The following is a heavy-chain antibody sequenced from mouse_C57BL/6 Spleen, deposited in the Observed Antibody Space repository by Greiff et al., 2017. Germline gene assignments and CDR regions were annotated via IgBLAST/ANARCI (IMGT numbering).Heavy chain of an antibody. CDR1: GYTFTSYT. J-gene: IGHJ2*01. CDR3: ARGGDWAYFDY. V-gene: IGHV1-4*01. CDR2: INPSSGYT. Sequence: VKLQESGAELARPGASVKMSCKASGYTFTSYTMHWVKQRPGQGLEWIGYINPSSGYTKYNQKFKDKATLTADKSSSTAYMQLSSLTSEDSAVYYCARGGDWAYFDYWGQGTTLTVSS. D-gene: IGHD4-1*01.